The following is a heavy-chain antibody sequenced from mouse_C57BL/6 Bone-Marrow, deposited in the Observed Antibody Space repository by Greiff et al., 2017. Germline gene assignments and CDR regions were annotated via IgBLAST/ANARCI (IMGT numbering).Heavy chain of an antibody. CDR1: GYTFTSYW. J-gene: IGHJ3*01. D-gene: IGHD1-1*01. CDR3: ARSRPRGRNYGDGFAY. V-gene: IGHV1-64*01. Sequence: QVQLQQPGAELVKPGASVKLSCKASGYTFTSYWMHWVKQRPGQGLEWIGMIHPNSGSTNYNEKFKSKATLTVDKSSSTAYMQLSILTSEDAAVYDCARSRPRGRNYGDGFAYWGQGTLVTVSA. CDR2: IHPNSGST.